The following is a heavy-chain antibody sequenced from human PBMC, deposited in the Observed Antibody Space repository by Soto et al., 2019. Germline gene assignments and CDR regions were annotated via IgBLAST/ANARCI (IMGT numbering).Heavy chain of an antibody. J-gene: IGHJ3*02. CDR2: IIPIFGTA. D-gene: IGHD3-22*01. Sequence: QVQLVQSGAEVKKPGSSVKVSCKASGGTFSSYAISWVRQAPGQGLEWMGGIIPIFGTANYAQKFQCRVTITADESTSTAYMELSSMRSEDTAVYYCAGPPDYYDSSCYYSHAFDIWGKGKMVTASS. CDR1: GGTFSSYA. CDR3: AGPPDYYDSSCYYSHAFDI. V-gene: IGHV1-69*01.